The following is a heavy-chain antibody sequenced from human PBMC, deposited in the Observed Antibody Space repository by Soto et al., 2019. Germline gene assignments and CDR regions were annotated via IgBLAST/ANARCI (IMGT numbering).Heavy chain of an antibody. J-gene: IGHJ4*02. CDR1: GGTFSSYT. CDR2: IIPILGIA. Sequence: SVKVSCKASGGTFSSYTISWVRQAPGQGLEWMGRIIPILGIANYAQKFQGRVTITANKSTSTAYMELSSLRSEDTAVYYCARETTTVEIRHWGQGTLVTVSS. V-gene: IGHV1-69*04. CDR3: ARETTTVEIRH. D-gene: IGHD4-17*01.